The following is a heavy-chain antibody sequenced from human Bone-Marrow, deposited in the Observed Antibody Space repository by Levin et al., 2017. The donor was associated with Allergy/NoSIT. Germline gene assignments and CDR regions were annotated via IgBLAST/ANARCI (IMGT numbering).Heavy chain of an antibody. CDR2: IGTAGDT. Sequence: GGSLRLSCAASGFTFSSYDMHWVRQATGKGLEWVSAIGTAGDTYYPGSVKGRFTISRENAKNSLYLQMNSLRAGDTAVYYCARGSYYDSSGSPLDYWGQGTLVTVSS. D-gene: IGHD3-22*01. CDR1: GFTFSSYD. CDR3: ARGSYYDSSGSPLDY. J-gene: IGHJ4*02. V-gene: IGHV3-13*01.